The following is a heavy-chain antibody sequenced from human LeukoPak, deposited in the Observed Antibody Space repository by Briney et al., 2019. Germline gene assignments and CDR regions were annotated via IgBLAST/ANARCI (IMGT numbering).Heavy chain of an antibody. J-gene: IGHJ4*02. CDR1: GFTFSNYW. D-gene: IGHD6-19*01. CDR2: IKSDGSST. CDR3: AKDLGYSSGWSTFDY. V-gene: IGHV3-74*01. Sequence: GGSLRLSCAASGFTFSNYWMHWVRQAPGKGLVWVSRIKSDGSSTSYADSVKGRFTISRDNAKNTLYLQMNSLRAEDTAVYYCAKDLGYSSGWSTFDYWGQGTLVTVSS.